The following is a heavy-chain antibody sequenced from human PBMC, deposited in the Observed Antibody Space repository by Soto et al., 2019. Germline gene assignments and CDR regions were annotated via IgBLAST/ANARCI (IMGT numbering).Heavy chain of an antibody. CDR2: ISIDGSNI. Sequence: PGGSLRLSCTASGFTFSDYWMHWVRQSPGGGLVWVSRISIDGSNIAYADSVKGRFTISRDNAENTLYLKLNSLSGEDTAVYYCVRDYGGESGRVYDGFGLWGQGTMVTVSS. CDR1: GFTFSDYW. V-gene: IGHV3-74*01. D-gene: IGHD4-17*01. CDR3: VRDYGGESGRVYDGFGL. J-gene: IGHJ3*01.